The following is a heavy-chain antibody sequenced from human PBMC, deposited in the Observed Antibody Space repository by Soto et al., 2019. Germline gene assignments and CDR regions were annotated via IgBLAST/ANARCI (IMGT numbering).Heavy chain of an antibody. CDR2: IKQDGSEK. CDR1: GFTFSSYW. V-gene: IGHV3-7*01. D-gene: IGHD3-3*01. Sequence: GGSLRLSCAASGFTFSSYWMSWVRQATRKGLEWVANIKQDGSEKYYVDSVKGRFTISRDNAKNSLYLQMNSLRAEDTAVYYCARDRYSYYDFWSGSLPYYYFGMDVWGQGTTVTVSS. J-gene: IGHJ6*02. CDR3: ARDRYSYYDFWSGSLPYYYFGMDV.